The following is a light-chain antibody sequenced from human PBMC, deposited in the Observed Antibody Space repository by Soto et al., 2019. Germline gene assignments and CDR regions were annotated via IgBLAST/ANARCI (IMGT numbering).Light chain of an antibody. Sequence: DIQMTQSPSSLSASVGDRVTITCRASQSISSYINWYQQKPGKAPKLLIYAASSLQSGVPSRFSGSESRTDFTLTISSLQPEDVATYYCQQSYSTPPTFGQGTKLEIK. CDR3: QQSYSTPPT. J-gene: IGKJ2*01. CDR1: QSISSY. V-gene: IGKV1-39*01. CDR2: AAS.